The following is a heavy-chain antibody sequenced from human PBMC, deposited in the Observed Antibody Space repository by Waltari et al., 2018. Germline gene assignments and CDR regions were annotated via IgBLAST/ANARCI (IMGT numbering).Heavy chain of an antibody. V-gene: IGHV4-39*01. J-gene: IGHJ3*02. CDR2: IYYSGST. Sequence: QLQLQESGPGLVKPSETLSLTCTVSGGSISSSSYYWGWIRQPPGKGLEWIGSIYYSGSTSDNPRLKSRVTISVDTSKNQFSLKLSSVTAADTAVYYCARRWELLRRAMDIWGQGTMVTVSS. D-gene: IGHD1-26*01. CDR3: ARRWELLRRAMDI. CDR1: GGSISSSSYY.